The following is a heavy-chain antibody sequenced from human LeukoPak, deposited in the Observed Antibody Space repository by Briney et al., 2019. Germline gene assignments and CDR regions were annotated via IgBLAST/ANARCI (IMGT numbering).Heavy chain of an antibody. V-gene: IGHV1-69*13. Sequence: ASVEVSCKASGGTFSSYAISWVRQAPGQGLEWMGGIIPIFGTANYAQKFQGRVTITADESTSTAYMELSSLRSEDTAVYYCARALSITMIVVPDAFDIWGQGTMVTVSS. CDR3: ARALSITMIVVPDAFDI. CDR2: IIPIFGTA. CDR1: GGTFSSYA. J-gene: IGHJ3*02. D-gene: IGHD3-22*01.